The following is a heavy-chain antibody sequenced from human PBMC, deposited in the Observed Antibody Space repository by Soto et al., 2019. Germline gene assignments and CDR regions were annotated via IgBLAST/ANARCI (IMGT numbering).Heavy chain of an antibody. V-gene: IGHV4-4*07. CDR3: ARGSLKFEF. CDR2: IFDSGIT. J-gene: IGHJ4*01. Sequence: SETLSLTCSVSGASLNYYYWSWIRQPAGRGLEWIGRIFDSGITNYSPSLRSRITMSVDTSKNQFSLKVTSVTAADTAVYYCARGSLKFEFWGLGAQVTVSS. CDR1: GASLNYYY. D-gene: IGHD3-10*01.